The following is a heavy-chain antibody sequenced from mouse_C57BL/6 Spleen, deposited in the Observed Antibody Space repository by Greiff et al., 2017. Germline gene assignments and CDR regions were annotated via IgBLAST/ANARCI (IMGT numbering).Heavy chain of an antibody. CDR2: IDPSDSYT. D-gene: IGHD2-5*01. J-gene: IGHJ3*01. V-gene: IGHV1-59*01. Sequence: QVQLQQPGAELVRPGTSVQLSCKASGYTFTSYWMHWVKQRPGQGLEWIGEIDPSDSYTNYNQKFKGTATLTVDSSSSTAYMQLSSLTSEDSAVYYCARREGYSNFFAYWGQGTLVTVSA. CDR1: GYTFTSYW. CDR3: ARREGYSNFFAY.